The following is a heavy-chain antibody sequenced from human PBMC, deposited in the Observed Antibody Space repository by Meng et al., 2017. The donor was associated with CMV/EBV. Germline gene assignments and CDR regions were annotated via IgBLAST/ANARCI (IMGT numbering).Heavy chain of an antibody. CDR2: IYYSGST. V-gene: IGHV4-31*02. D-gene: IGHD3-22*01. CDR3: ARAPYDSSGYLVALGDY. J-gene: IGHJ4*02. Sequence: ISSGGYYWSWIRQHPGKGLEWIGYIYYSGSTYYNPSLKSRVTISVDTSKNQFSPKLSSVTAADTAVYYCARAPYDSSGYLVALGDYWGQGTLVTVSS. CDR1: ISSGGYY.